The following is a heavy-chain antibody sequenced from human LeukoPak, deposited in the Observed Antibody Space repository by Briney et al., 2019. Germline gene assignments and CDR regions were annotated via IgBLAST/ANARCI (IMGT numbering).Heavy chain of an antibody. D-gene: IGHD3-22*01. CDR1: GFTVSSNY. CDR2: IYSGGST. CDR3: AKRSGGYYYDSSAYYFDC. Sequence: GGSLRLSCAASGFTVSSNYMSWVRQAPGKGLEWVSVIYSGGSTYYADSVKGRFTISRDNSRSTLYLQMYSLRAEDTAVYYCAKRSGGYYYDSSAYYFDCWGQGTLVTVSS. V-gene: IGHV3-53*01. J-gene: IGHJ4*02.